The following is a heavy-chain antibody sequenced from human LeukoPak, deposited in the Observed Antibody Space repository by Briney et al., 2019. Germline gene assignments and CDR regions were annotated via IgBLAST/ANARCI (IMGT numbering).Heavy chain of an antibody. CDR3: ARGPDTVVGATRY. D-gene: IGHD1-26*01. J-gene: IGHJ4*02. CDR1: GFTFSSYS. Sequence: PGGSLRLSCAASGFTFSSYSMNWVRQAPGKGLEWVSSISSSSYIYYADSVKGRFTISRDNAKNSLYLQMNSLRAEDTAVYYCARGPDTVVGATRYWGQGTLVTVSS. CDR2: ISSSSYI. V-gene: IGHV3-21*01.